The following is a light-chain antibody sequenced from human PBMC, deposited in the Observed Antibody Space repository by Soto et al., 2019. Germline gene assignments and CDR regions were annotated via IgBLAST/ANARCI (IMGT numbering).Light chain of an antibody. J-gene: IGKJ1*01. Sequence: IQMPQSPSYFSGSRGPRVTITFRASQGISSYLAWYQQKPGKAPKLLIYAASTLQSGVPSRFSGSGSGTDFTLTISCLQSEDFATYYCQQYYSYPTFGQGTKVDI. V-gene: IGKV1-8*01. CDR2: AAS. CDR1: QGISSY. CDR3: QQYYSYPT.